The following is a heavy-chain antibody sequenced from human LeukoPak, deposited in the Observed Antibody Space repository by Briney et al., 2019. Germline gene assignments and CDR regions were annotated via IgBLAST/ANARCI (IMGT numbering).Heavy chain of an antibody. V-gene: IGHV3-11*04. CDR3: ARDLSSWTFSGFDI. CDR1: GFTFSDYY. Sequence: GGSLRLSCAASGFTFSDYYMSWIRQAPGKGLEWVSYISSSGSTIYYADSVKGRFTISRDNAKNSLYLKMNSLRAEDTAVCYCARDLSSWTFSGFDIWGQGTMVTVSS. CDR2: ISSSGSTI. J-gene: IGHJ3*02. D-gene: IGHD6-13*01.